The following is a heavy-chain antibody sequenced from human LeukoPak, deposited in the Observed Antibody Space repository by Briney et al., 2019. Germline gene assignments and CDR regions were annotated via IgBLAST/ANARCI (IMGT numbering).Heavy chain of an antibody. J-gene: IGHJ3*02. CDR1: GFTFDDYA. V-gene: IGHV3-9*01. D-gene: IGHD5-24*01. CDR2: ISWNSGSI. CDR3: AKGDLNDAFDI. Sequence: PGGSLRLSCAASGFTFDDYAMHWVRQAPGKGLEWVSGISWNSGSIGYADSVKGRFTISRDNAKNSLYLQMNSLRAEDTALYYCAKGDLNDAFDIWGQGTMVTVSS.